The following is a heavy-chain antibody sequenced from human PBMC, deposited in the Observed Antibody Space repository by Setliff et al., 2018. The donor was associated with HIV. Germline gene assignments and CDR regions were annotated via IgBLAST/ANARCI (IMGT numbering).Heavy chain of an antibody. Sequence: SETLSLTCTVFGGSINSDSYYWTWIRQPAGKGLEWIGHIHTSGSTNYNPSLKSRVTISIDTSKNQFSLNLTSVTAADTAVYYCARHLESKLLSYWGQGTLVTVSS. V-gene: IGHV4-61*09. CDR2: IHTSGST. CDR3: ARHLESKLLSY. D-gene: IGHD3-3*01. J-gene: IGHJ4*02. CDR1: GGSINSDSYY.